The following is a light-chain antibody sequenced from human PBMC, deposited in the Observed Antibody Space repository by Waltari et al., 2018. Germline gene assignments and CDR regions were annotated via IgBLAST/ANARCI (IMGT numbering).Light chain of an antibody. J-gene: IGKJ4*01. V-gene: IGKV3-20*01. CDR3: QQYGSSPRT. Sequence: EIVLTQSPGTLSLSPGERATLSCRASQSVSSSYLAWYQQKPGQAPRLLIYGASNRATGIPDRFSGSGSGTDFTLTISRLEPEDLAMYYCQQYGSSPRTFGGGTKVEIK. CDR1: QSVSSSY. CDR2: GAS.